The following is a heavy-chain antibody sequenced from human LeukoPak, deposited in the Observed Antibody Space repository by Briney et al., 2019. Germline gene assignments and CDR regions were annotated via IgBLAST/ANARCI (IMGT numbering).Heavy chain of an antibody. CDR2: IYYSGST. CDR1: GGSISSYY. J-gene: IGHJ4*02. CDR3: AGHGRSGWFDY. D-gene: IGHD6-19*01. Sequence: PSETLSLTCTVSGGSISSYYWSWIRQPPGKGLEWIGYIYYSGSTNYNPSLKSRVTISVDTSKNQFSLKLSSVTAADTAVYYCAGHGRSGWFDYWGQGTLVTVSS. V-gene: IGHV4-59*08.